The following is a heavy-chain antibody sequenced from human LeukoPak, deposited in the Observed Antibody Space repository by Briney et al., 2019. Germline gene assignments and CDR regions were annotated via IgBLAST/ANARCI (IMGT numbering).Heavy chain of an antibody. CDR2: ISGSGGTT. D-gene: IGHD2/OR15-2a*01. J-gene: IGHJ4*02. V-gene: IGHV3-23*01. CDR3: ARSQWGTSFGRAGDFDY. Sequence: PGGSLRLSCAASGFTFSTYALSWVRQAPGKGLEWVSVISGSGGTTHYADSVKGRFTISRDNSKNTLYLQMNSLRAEDTAVYYCARSQWGTSFGRAGDFDYWGQGTLVTVSS. CDR1: GFTFSTYA.